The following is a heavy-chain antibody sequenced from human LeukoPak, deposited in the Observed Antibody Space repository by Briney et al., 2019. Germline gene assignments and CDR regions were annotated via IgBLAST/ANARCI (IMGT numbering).Heavy chain of an antibody. CDR2: ISYDGSNK. Sequence: PGRSLRLSCAASGFSFSSYAMHWVRQAPGKGLEWVAVISYDGSNKYYTDSVKGRVTISRDHSKNTLNLQMNSLRAEDTALYYCVRESLSGWYDQWGQGTLVTVSS. CDR1: GFSFSSYA. V-gene: IGHV3-30-3*01. D-gene: IGHD6-19*01. CDR3: VRESLSGWYDQ. J-gene: IGHJ5*02.